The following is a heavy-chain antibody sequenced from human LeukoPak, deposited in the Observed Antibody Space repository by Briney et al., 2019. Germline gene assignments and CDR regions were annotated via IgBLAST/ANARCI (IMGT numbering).Heavy chain of an antibody. D-gene: IGHD1-26*01. V-gene: IGHV1-8*01. CDR1: GYTFTSYD. CDR3: ARKMRYSGSYFPY. CDR2: MNPNSSNT. Sequence: ASVKVSCKASGYTFTSYDINWVRQATGQGLEWMGWMNPNSSNTGYAQKFQGRVTMTRNTSISTAYMELSSLRSEDTAVYYCARKMRYSGSYFPYWGQGTLVTVSS. J-gene: IGHJ4*02.